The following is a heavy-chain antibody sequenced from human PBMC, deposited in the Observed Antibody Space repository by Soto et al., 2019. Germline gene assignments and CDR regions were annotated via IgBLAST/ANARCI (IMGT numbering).Heavy chain of an antibody. J-gene: IGHJ4*02. CDR1: GFTFSSYA. V-gene: IGHV3-30-3*01. CDR3: ARAGKGYYDSSGYPY. D-gene: IGHD3-22*01. CDR2: ISYDGSNK. Sequence: QVQLVESGGGVVQPGRSPRLSCAASGFTFSSYAMHWVRQAPGKGLEWVAVISYDGSNKYYADSVKGRFTISRDNSKNTLYLQMNSLRAEDTAVYYCARAGKGYYDSSGYPYWGQGTLVTVSS.